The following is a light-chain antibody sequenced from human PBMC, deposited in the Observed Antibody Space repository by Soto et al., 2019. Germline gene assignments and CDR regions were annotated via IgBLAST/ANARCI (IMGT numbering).Light chain of an antibody. CDR2: DVY. CDR1: SSDVGGYHF. J-gene: IGLJ3*02. Sequence: QSVLTQPRSVSGSPGQSVTISCTGTSSDVGGYHFVSWYQQHPGKAPTLMIYDVYKRPSGVPDRFSGSKSGNTASLTISGLQAEDEATYYCCSYAGTYTWVFGGGTKGTVL. CDR3: CSYAGTYTWV. V-gene: IGLV2-11*01.